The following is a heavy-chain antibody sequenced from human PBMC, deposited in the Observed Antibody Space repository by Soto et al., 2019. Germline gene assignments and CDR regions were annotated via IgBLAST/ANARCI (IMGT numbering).Heavy chain of an antibody. D-gene: IGHD6-13*01. CDR3: AGGSVMSSSWYRGYYYYYGMDV. CDR1: GFSFSDYA. J-gene: IGHJ6*02. V-gene: IGHV3-23*01. Sequence: GGSLRLSCKASGFSFSDYAMTWVRQAPGKGLEWVSVISGSGDNTFYAASVKGRFAISRDNSKNTLYLQMNSLRAEDTAVYYCAGGSVMSSSWYRGYYYYYGMDVWGQGXTVTVSS. CDR2: ISGSGDNT.